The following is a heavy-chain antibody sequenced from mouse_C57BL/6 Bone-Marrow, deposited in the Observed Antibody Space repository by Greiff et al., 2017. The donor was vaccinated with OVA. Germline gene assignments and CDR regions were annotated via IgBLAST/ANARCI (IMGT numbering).Heavy chain of an antibody. CDR3: AIGFYYYGSSQFAY. D-gene: IGHD1-1*01. Sequence: QVQLQQPGAELVKPGASVTLSCKASGYPFTSYWMNWVKQRPGQGLEWIGMIHPNSGSTNYTEKFKSQATLTVDKSTTTSYMQRSRLTSEDSAVYYCAIGFYYYGSSQFAYWGQGPLVTVSA. CDR2: IHPNSGST. J-gene: IGHJ3*01. V-gene: IGHV1-64*01. CDR1: GYPFTSYW.